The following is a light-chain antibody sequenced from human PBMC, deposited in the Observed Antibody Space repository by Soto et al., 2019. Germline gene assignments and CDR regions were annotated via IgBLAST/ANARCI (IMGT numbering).Light chain of an antibody. Sequence: QSVLTQPPSASGTPGQRVTSSCSGSSSNIGGNTVSWYQQLPGTAPKLLIYTNNQRPSGVSDRFSGSKSGTSASLTISGLQSEDEADYYCATWDDSMNGLFGGGTKVSVL. CDR1: SSNIGGNT. V-gene: IGLV1-44*01. CDR3: ATWDDSMNGL. J-gene: IGLJ3*02. CDR2: TNN.